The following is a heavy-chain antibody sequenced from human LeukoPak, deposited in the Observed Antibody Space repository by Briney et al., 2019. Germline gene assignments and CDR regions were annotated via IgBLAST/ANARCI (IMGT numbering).Heavy chain of an antibody. V-gene: IGHV3-74*01. CDR2: INSDGSST. Sequence: GGSLRLSCAAPGFTFSSYWMHWVRQAPGKGLVWVSRINSDGSSTSYADSVKGRFTISRDNAKNTLYLQMNSLRAEDTAVYYCARMIVGADYFDYWGQGTLVTVSS. CDR1: GFTFSSYW. D-gene: IGHD1-26*01. J-gene: IGHJ4*02. CDR3: ARMIVGADYFDY.